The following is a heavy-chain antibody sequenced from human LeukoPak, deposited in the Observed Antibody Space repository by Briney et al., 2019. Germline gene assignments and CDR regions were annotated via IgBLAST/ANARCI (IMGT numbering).Heavy chain of an antibody. CDR2: ISDSGSVT. D-gene: IGHD2-2*01. Sequence: GGSLRLFCAASGFTFSTYPMSWVRQAPGKGLEWVSSISDSGSVTYYADSVKRRFTISRDNHKYTLHLQMTSPRAEDTAVYYCVIGCSSLTCHWFDPWGQGTLVSVSS. J-gene: IGHJ5*02. CDR3: VIGCSSLTCHWFDP. CDR1: GFTFSTYP. V-gene: IGHV3-23*01.